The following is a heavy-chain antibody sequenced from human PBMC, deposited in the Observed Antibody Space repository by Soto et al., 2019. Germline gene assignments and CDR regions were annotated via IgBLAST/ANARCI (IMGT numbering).Heavy chain of an antibody. D-gene: IGHD3-10*01. CDR1: GGTFSSYT. J-gene: IGHJ5*02. CDR3: ARDVGSGVDP. V-gene: IGHV1-69*08. Sequence: QVQLVQSGAEVKKPGSSVKVSCKASGGTFSSYTISWVRQAPGQGLEWMGRFVPILGLAHYAQKFQGRVTITADKSTSTAYMELSSLRSDDTAVYYCARDVGSGVDPWSQGTLVTVSS. CDR2: FVPILGLA.